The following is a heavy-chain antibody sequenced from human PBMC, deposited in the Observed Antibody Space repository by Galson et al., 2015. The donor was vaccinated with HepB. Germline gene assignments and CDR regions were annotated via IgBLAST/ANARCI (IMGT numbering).Heavy chain of an antibody. J-gene: IGHJ4*02. D-gene: IGHD5-24*01. CDR1: SDTFATHA. CDR3: ARGGMAAIGGPTFDL. CDR2: ISAENGYT. V-gene: IGHV1-18*01. Sequence: SVKVSCKASSDTFATHALNWVRQAPGQGPEWMGWISAENGYTNYAQRFQDRVTMTTDTSTATGYLEVRSMTPDDTAMYYCARGGMAAIGGPTFDLWGQGTLVTVSS.